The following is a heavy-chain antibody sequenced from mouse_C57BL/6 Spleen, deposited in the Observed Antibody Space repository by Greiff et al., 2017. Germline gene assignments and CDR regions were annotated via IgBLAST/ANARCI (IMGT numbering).Heavy chain of an antibody. CDR1: GYTFTSYW. D-gene: IGHD2-3*01. CDR2: IHPSDSDT. J-gene: IGHJ1*03. Sequence: QVQLKEPGAELVKPGASVKVSCKASGYTFTSYWMHWVKQRPGQGLEWIGRIHPSDSDTNYNQKFKGKATLTVDKSSSTAYMQLSSLTSEDSAVYYCAICYDGYSGYFDVWGTGTTVTVSS. V-gene: IGHV1-74*01. CDR3: AICYDGYSGYFDV.